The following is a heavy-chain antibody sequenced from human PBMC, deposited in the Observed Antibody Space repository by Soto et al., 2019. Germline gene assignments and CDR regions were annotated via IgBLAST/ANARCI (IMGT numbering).Heavy chain of an antibody. D-gene: IGHD3-10*01. CDR2: ISGSGGST. CDR3: AKKVRDRSDYYYYYMDV. J-gene: IGHJ6*03. Sequence: EVQLLESGGGLVQPGGSLRLSCAASGFTFSSYAMSWVRQAPGKGLEWVSAISGSGGSTYYADSVKGLFTISRDNSKNTLHLQMNSPRAEDTAVYYCAKKVRDRSDYYYYYMDVWGKGTTVTVSS. V-gene: IGHV3-23*01. CDR1: GFTFSSYA.